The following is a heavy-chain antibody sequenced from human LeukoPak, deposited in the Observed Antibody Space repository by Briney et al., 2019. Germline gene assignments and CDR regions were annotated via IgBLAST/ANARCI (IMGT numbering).Heavy chain of an antibody. Sequence: PGGSLRLSCAASGFTFSIYGIHWVRQAPGKGLEWVAVIWYDGSNKYYADSVKGRFTISRDNSKNTLYLQMNSLRAEDTAVYYCARETDNSGYDYWGQGTLVTVSS. D-gene: IGHD3-22*01. J-gene: IGHJ4*02. CDR3: ARETDNSGYDY. V-gene: IGHV3-33*01. CDR2: IWYDGSNK. CDR1: GFTFSIYG.